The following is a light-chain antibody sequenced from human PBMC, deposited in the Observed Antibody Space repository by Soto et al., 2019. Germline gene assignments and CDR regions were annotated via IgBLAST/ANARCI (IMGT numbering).Light chain of an antibody. CDR3: QQYDSYPLT. J-gene: IGKJ4*01. CDR1: QRINMW. Sequence: DIQMTQSPSTLPASVGDRVTITCRASQRINMWLACYQQKPGKAPKLLISDASTLKSGVPSRFRGSGSGTEFTLTISSLEHDDFATYYCQQYDSYPLTFGGGTKWDLK. CDR2: DAS. V-gene: IGKV1-5*01.